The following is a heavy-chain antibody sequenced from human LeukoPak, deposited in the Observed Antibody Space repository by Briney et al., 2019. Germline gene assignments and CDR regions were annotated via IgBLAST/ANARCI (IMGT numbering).Heavy chain of an antibody. CDR2: MNQDGSEK. D-gene: IGHD3-10*01. J-gene: IGHJ4*02. CDR1: GFTFNVYW. V-gene: IGHV3-7*01. CDR3: ASILLWFGGPGSVDY. Sequence: QSGGSLRLSCAASGFTFNVYWMTWVRQAPGKGLEWVANMNQDGSEKYSVDSVKGRFTISRDNAKNSLYLQMNSLRAEDTAVYYCASILLWFGGPGSVDYWGQGTLVTVSS.